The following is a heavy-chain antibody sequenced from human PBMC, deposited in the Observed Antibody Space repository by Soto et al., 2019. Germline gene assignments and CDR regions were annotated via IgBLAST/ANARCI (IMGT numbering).Heavy chain of an antibody. D-gene: IGHD6-19*01. CDR3: PAMAAVAGTRDY. CDR1: GFTFSSYA. V-gene: IGHV3-23*01. CDR2: ISGSGGST. J-gene: IGHJ4*02. Sequence: GGSLRLSCAASGFTFSSYAMSWVRQAPGKGLEWVSAISGSGGSTYYADSVKGRFTISRDNSKNTLYLQMNSLRAEDTAVYYCPAMAAVAGTRDYWGQGTLVTVSS.